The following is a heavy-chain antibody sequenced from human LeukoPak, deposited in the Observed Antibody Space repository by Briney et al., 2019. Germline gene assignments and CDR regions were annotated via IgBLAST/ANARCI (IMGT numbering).Heavy chain of an antibody. D-gene: IGHD6-19*01. Sequence: GGSLRLSCAASGFTFDDYGMSWVRQAPGKGLEWVSGINWNGGSTGYADSVKGRFTISRDNAKNSLYLQMNSLRAEDTAVYYCARERDRLAVAGSEFDYWGQGTLVTVSS. CDR1: GFTFDDYG. CDR3: ARERDRLAVAGSEFDY. CDR2: INWNGGST. J-gene: IGHJ4*02. V-gene: IGHV3-20*04.